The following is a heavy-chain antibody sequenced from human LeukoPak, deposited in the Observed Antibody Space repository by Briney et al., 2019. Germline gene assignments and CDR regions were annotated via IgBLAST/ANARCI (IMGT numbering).Heavy chain of an antibody. CDR1: VGSFSGYY. Sequence: SETLSLTCAVYVGSFSGYYWSWIRQPPGKGLEWIGEINHSGSTNYNSYLKSRVTISLDTYKNQFSLKLSSVTAADTAVYYCARGYYGSGSHCCHMDVWGKGTTITVS. CDR3: ARGYYGSGSHCCHMDV. J-gene: IGHJ6*03. D-gene: IGHD3-10*01. CDR2: INHSGST. V-gene: IGHV4-34*01.